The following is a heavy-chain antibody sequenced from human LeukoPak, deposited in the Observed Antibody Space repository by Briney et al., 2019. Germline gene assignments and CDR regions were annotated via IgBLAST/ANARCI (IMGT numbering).Heavy chain of an antibody. V-gene: IGHV4-30-2*01. CDR3: ARAPRTKGWYEGVYFDY. Sequence: SQTLSLTCPVSGGSISSGGYSWSWIRQPPGKGLEWIGYIYHSGSTYYNPSLKSRVTISVDRSKNQFSLKLSSVTAADTAVYYCARAPRTKGWYEGVYFDYWGQGTLVTVSS. J-gene: IGHJ4*02. CDR2: IYHSGST. D-gene: IGHD6-19*01. CDR1: GGSISSGGYS.